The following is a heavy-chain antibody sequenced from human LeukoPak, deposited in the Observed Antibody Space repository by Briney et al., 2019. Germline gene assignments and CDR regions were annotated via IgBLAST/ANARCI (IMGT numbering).Heavy chain of an antibody. CDR1: GFTFSSYW. CDR3: ADIVVVPAAHRSDAFDI. D-gene: IGHD2-2*01. J-gene: IGHJ3*02. Sequence: PGGSLRLSCAASGFTFSSYWMGWVRQAPGKGLGWVSAISGSGGSTYYADSVKGRFTISRDNSKNPLYLQMNSLRAEDTAVYYCADIVVVPAAHRSDAFDIWGQGTMVTVSS. V-gene: IGHV3-23*01. CDR2: ISGSGGST.